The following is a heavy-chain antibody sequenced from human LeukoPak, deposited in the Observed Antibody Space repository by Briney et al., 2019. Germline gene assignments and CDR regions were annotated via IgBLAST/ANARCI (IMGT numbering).Heavy chain of an antibody. V-gene: IGHV4-39*07. Sequence: SETLSLTCTVSGGSISSSSYYWGWIRQPPGKGLXXXXXXXXXXSXNYNPSXKSRVTISVDTSKNQFSLKLRSVTAADTAVYXXXXXXXXGSGTYYIKYXYXXYMDVWGKGTTVTVSS. CDR1: GGSISSSSYY. J-gene: IGHJ6*03. D-gene: IGHD3-10*01. CDR2: XXXXXSX. CDR3: XXXXXXGSGTYYIKYXYXXYMDV.